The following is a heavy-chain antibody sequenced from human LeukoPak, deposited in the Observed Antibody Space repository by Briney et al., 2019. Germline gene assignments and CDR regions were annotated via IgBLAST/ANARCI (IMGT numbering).Heavy chain of an antibody. Sequence: GGSLRLSCAVSGITFSSYAMSWVRQSPGKGLEWVSAISGSGGSTYYADSVKGRFTISRDNSKNTLYLQMNSLRAEDTAVYYCAKDRPAEAYYDFWSGYYRVFDYWGQGTLVTVSS. J-gene: IGHJ4*02. CDR1: GITFSSYA. CDR3: AKDRPAEAYYDFWSGYYRVFDY. V-gene: IGHV3-23*01. CDR2: ISGSGGST. D-gene: IGHD3-3*01.